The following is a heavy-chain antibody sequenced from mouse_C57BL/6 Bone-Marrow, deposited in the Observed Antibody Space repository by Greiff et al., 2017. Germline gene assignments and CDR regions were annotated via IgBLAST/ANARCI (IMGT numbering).Heavy chain of an antibody. D-gene: IGHD4-1*01. Sequence: LQESGAELARPGASVKMSCKASGYTFTSYTMHWVKQRPGQGLEWIGYINPSSGYPKYNQKFKDKATLTADKSSITAYMQLSSLTSDDSAVYYCASRRKLGRGYAMDYWGQGTSVTVSS. CDR3: ASRRKLGRGYAMDY. CDR1: GYTFTSYT. CDR2: INPSSGYP. V-gene: IGHV1-4*01. J-gene: IGHJ4*01.